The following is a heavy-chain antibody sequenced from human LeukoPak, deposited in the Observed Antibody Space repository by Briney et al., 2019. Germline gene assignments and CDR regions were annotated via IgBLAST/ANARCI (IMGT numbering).Heavy chain of an antibody. CDR2: IIPIFGTA. V-gene: IGHV1-69*05. CDR3: ARDRSSGWTHNWFDP. J-gene: IGHJ5*02. Sequence: SVKVSCKASGYTFTSYGISWVRQAPGQGLEWMGRIIPIFGTANYAQKFQGRVTITTDESTSTAYMELSSLRSEDTAVYYCARDRSSGWTHNWFDPWGQGTLVTVSS. CDR1: GYTFTSYG. D-gene: IGHD6-19*01.